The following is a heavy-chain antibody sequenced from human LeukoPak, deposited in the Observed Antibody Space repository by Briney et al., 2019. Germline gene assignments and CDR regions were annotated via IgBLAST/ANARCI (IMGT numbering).Heavy chain of an antibody. J-gene: IGHJ4*02. D-gene: IGHD5-12*01. V-gene: IGHV4-59*01. Sequence: SETPSLTCTVSGGSISTYYWSWIRQPPGKGLEWIGYIYYTGSTNYNPSLKSRVTISVDTSKNQFSLKLTSVTAADTAVYYCARDRGDGYDYFWDYWGQGTQVTVSS. CDR2: IYYTGST. CDR3: ARDRGDGYDYFWDY. CDR1: GGSISTYY.